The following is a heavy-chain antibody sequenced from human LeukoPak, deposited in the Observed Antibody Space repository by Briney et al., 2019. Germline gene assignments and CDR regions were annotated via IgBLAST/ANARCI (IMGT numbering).Heavy chain of an antibody. J-gene: IGHJ5*02. CDR3: ARVRNCSSTSCYRGWFDP. V-gene: IGHV3-23*01. CDR1: GFTLSSYA. D-gene: IGHD2-2*01. CDR2: INGSGGST. Sequence: PGGSLRLSCAASGFTLSSYAMSWVRQAPGKGLEWVSDINGSGGSTYYADSVKGRFTISRDNSKDTLYLQMNSLRAEDAAVYYCARVRNCSSTSCYRGWFDPWGQGTLVTVSS.